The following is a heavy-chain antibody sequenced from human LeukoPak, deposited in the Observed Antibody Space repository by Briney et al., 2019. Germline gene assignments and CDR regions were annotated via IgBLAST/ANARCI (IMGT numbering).Heavy chain of an antibody. CDR3: ATTLYSNYWVPEYYFDY. D-gene: IGHD4-11*01. CDR1: GFTFSSYS. Sequence: GGSLRLSCAASGFTFSSYSMNWVRQAPGKGLEWVSSISSSSSYIYYADSVKGRFTISRDNAKNSLYLQMNSLRAEDTAVYYCATTLYSNYWVPEYYFDYWGQGTLVTVSS. J-gene: IGHJ4*02. V-gene: IGHV3-21*01. CDR2: ISSSSSYI.